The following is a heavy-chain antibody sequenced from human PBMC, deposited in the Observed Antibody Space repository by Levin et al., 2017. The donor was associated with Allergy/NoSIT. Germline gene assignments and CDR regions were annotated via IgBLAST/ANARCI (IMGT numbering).Heavy chain of an antibody. CDR1: GFSFNTYS. CDR3: VRGDTAMAPDAFDI. V-gene: IGHV3-21*01. D-gene: IGHD5-18*01. Sequence: GGSLRLSCAASGFSFNTYSMNWVRQAPGKGLEWVSSISSSSTYIYYTDSVKGRFTISRDNAKNSLYLQMNSLRAEDTAVYYCVRGDTAMAPDAFDIWGQGTVVTVSS. J-gene: IGHJ3*02. CDR2: ISSSSTYI.